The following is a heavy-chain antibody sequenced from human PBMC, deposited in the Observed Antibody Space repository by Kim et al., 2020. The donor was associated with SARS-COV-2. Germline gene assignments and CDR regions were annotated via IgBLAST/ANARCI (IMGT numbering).Heavy chain of an antibody. D-gene: IGHD7-27*01. J-gene: IGHJ4*02. CDR3: AREDGSWGIDY. V-gene: IGHV1-3*01. CDR2: NT. Sequence: NTKYSEKFQGRVTITRDTPASTAYMELRSLRSEDTAVYYCAREDGSWGIDYWGQGTLVTVSS.